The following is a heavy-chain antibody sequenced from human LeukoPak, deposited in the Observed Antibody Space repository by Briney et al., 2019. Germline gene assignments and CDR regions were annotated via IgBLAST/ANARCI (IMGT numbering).Heavy chain of an antibody. CDR3: ARDGRSGWYGDDAFDI. CDR1: GFTFSSYS. Sequence: GGSLRLSCAASGFTFSSYSMNWVRQAPGKGLEWVSYISSSSSTIYYADSVKGRFTISRDNAKNSLYLQMNSLRAEDTAVYYCARDGRSGWYGDDAFDIWGQGTMVTVSS. J-gene: IGHJ3*02. D-gene: IGHD6-19*01. V-gene: IGHV3-48*04. CDR2: ISSSSSTI.